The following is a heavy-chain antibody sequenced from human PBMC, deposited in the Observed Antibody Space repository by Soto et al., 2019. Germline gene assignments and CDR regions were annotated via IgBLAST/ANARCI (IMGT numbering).Heavy chain of an antibody. CDR1: GFTFSSYA. CDR3: ARSRYSYGFEAFDL. Sequence: PGGSLRLSCAASGFTFSSYAMHWVRQAPGKGLEWVALISYDGSNKYYADSVKGRFTISRDNSKNTLYLQMNSLRDEDTAVHYCARSRYSYGFEAFDLSGQGTMVSVS. J-gene: IGHJ3*01. V-gene: IGHV3-30-3*01. CDR2: ISYDGSNK. D-gene: IGHD5-18*01.